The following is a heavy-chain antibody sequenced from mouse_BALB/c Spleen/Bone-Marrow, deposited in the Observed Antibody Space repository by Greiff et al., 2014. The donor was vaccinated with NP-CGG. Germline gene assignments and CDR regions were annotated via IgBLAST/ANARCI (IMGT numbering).Heavy chain of an antibody. V-gene: IGHV1-5*01. CDR3: TRKVYYGNPLDY. CDR2: IYPGNSDT. D-gene: IGHD2-1*01. CDR1: GNSFTSYW. Sequence: EVQLQQSGTVLARPGASVKMSCKASGNSFTSYWMHWVKQRPGQGLEWIGAIYPGNSDTSYNQKFKGKAKLTAVTSATTAYMELSSLTNEDSAVYFCTRKVYYGNPLDYWGQGTTLTVSS. J-gene: IGHJ2*01.